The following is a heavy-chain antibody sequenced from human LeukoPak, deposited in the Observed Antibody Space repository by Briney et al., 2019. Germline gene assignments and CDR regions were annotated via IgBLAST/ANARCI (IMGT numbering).Heavy chain of an antibody. CDR3: AKASIPRRLPHWFDP. CDR2: ISNTGAIT. J-gene: IGHJ5*02. D-gene: IGHD4-11*01. V-gene: IGHV3-23*01. CDR1: GFTFSTYA. Sequence: GGSLRLSCAASGFTFSTYAMTWVRQAPGKGLQWVSSISNTGAITYYGDSVKGRFTSFRDNSKNTLYLQMNNLRAEDTAVYYCAKASIPRRLPHWFDPWGQGTLVTVSS.